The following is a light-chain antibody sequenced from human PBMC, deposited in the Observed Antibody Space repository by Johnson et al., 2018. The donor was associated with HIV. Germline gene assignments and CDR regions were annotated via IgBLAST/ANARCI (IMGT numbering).Light chain of an antibody. CDR1: SSNIGNNY. J-gene: IGLJ1*01. CDR2: DNH. Sequence: QSVLTQPPSVSAAPGQKVTIPCSGSSSNIGNNYASWYQQVPGTAPKLLIYDNHKRPSGIPDRFSGSQSGTSATLGITGLQTGDEADYYCGTWDNSLSAGVFGTGTKVTVL. CDR3: GTWDNSLSAGV. V-gene: IGLV1-51*01.